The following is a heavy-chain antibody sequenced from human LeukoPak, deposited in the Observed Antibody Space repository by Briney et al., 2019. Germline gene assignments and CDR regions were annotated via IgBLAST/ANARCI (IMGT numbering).Heavy chain of an antibody. CDR3: AKDAILLWFGEYFDY. CDR1: GFTFSSYG. J-gene: IGHJ4*02. Sequence: GGTLRLSCAASGFTFSSYGMSWVRQAPGKGLEWVSAISGSGGSTYYADSGKGRFTISRDNSKNTLYLQMNSLRAEDTAVYYCAKDAILLWFGEYFDYWGQGTLVTVSS. V-gene: IGHV3-23*01. D-gene: IGHD3-10*01. CDR2: ISGSGGST.